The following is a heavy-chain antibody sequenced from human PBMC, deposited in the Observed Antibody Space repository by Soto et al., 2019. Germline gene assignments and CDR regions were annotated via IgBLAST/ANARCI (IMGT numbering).Heavy chain of an antibody. CDR3: AKDLGGPNRHIVVVPAATLDY. V-gene: IGHV3-23*01. D-gene: IGHD2-2*01. Sequence: GGSLRLSCAASAFTINNYAMSLVRQAPGKGLECGSGIGGTGRTTYYADSVKGRFTISRDNSKNTLYLQMNSLRAEDTVVYYCAKDLGGPNRHIVVVPAATLDYWAQGTLVTVSS. J-gene: IGHJ4*02. CDR2: IGGTGRTT. CDR1: AFTINNYA.